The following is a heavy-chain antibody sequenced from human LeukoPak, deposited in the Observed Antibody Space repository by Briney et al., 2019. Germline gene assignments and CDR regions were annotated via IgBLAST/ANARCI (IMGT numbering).Heavy chain of an antibody. Sequence: SETLSLTCAVYGGSFSGYYWSWIRQPPGKGLEWIGEINHSGSTNYNASLMSRVTMSVDTSKNQFSLKLSSVTAADTAVYYCAREEDCSGGICYLGNAFDIWGQGTMVTVSS. J-gene: IGHJ3*02. CDR1: GGSFSGYY. CDR2: INHSGST. CDR3: AREEDCSGGICYLGNAFDI. V-gene: IGHV4-34*01. D-gene: IGHD2-15*01.